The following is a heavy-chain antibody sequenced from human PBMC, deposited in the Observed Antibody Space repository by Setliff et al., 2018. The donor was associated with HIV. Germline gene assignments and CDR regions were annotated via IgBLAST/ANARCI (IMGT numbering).Heavy chain of an antibody. Sequence: SETLSLTCTVSGASMTSYYWTWIRQPPGKGLEWIGNIFYSGSTNYNPSLKSRVTIPLDTSKNQFSLKLSSVTAADTAVYFCARVNTMVRGLDYWGQGTLVTVSS. CDR2: IFYSGST. J-gene: IGHJ4*02. CDR3: ARVNTMVRGLDY. V-gene: IGHV4-59*01. D-gene: IGHD3-10*01. CDR1: GASMTSYY.